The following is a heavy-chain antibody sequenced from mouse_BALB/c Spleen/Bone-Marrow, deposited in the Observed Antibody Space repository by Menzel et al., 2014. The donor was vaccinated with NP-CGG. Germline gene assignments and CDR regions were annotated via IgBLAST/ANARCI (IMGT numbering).Heavy chain of an antibody. V-gene: IGHV5-6-4*01. Sequence: EVKVVESGGGLVKPGGSLKLSCAASGFTFTTYTMSWVRQTPEKRLEWVATIISGGSYTYYPDSVKGRFTVSRDNAKNTLYLQMSSLKSEDTAKYYCTRAPYDNSYFDYWGQGTTLTVSS. CDR2: IISGGSYT. CDR3: TRAPYDNSYFDY. J-gene: IGHJ2*01. D-gene: IGHD2-1*01. CDR1: GFTFTTYT.